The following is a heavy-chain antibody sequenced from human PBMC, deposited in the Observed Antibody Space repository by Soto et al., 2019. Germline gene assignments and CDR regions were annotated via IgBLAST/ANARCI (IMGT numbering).Heavy chain of an antibody. Sequence: KPGGSLRLSCAASGFTFSSYSMNWVRQAPGKGLEWVSSISSSSSYIYYADSVKGRFTISRDNSKNTLYLQMNSLRAEDTAVYYCARDEQLVGVNYFDYWGQGTLVTVSS. J-gene: IGHJ4*02. V-gene: IGHV3-21*01. CDR1: GFTFSSYS. D-gene: IGHD6-6*01. CDR3: ARDEQLVGVNYFDY. CDR2: ISSSSSYI.